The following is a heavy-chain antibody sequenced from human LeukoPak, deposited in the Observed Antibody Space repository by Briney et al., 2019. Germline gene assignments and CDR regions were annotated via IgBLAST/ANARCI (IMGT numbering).Heavy chain of an antibody. J-gene: IGHJ4*02. D-gene: IGHD6-13*01. Sequence: QPGRSLILSCAASGFTFSSYAMHWVRQAPGKGLEWVAVISYDGSNKYYADSVKGRFTISRDNSKNTLYLQMNSLRAEDTAVYYCARDHGSSWPDYWGQGTLVTVSS. CDR3: ARDHGSSWPDY. V-gene: IGHV3-30-3*01. CDR2: ISYDGSNK. CDR1: GFTFSSYA.